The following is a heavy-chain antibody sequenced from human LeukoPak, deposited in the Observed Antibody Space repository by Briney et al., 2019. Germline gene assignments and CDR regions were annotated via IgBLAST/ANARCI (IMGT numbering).Heavy chain of an antibody. Sequence: GGPLRLYCAASGFTFSDDYMCWIRPAPGKGLEGVSYISSCGSTIYYADSVKGRLSISRDNAKNSLYLQMNSLRSEDTAVYYCARRAVAGYYFDYWGQGTLVTVSS. CDR3: ARRAVAGYYFDY. CDR2: ISSCGSTI. CDR1: GFTFSDDY. V-gene: IGHV3-11*01. D-gene: IGHD6-19*01. J-gene: IGHJ4*02.